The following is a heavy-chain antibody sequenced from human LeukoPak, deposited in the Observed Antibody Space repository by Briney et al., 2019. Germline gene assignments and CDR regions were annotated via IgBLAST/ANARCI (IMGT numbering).Heavy chain of an antibody. CDR3: VRGSGPTVAYYRMDV. CDR1: GFSFSSYS. CDR2: ITLSSSEI. V-gene: IGHV3-21*05. J-gene: IGHJ6*04. D-gene: IGHD4-11*01. Sequence: GGTLRLSCRGSGFSFSSYSMNWGRQAPGKGLEWVSFITLSSSEIFYADSVRGRFSISRDNAQNSVFLQMSSLRAEDTAVYYCVRGSGPTVAYYRMDVRGTGTTISVSS.